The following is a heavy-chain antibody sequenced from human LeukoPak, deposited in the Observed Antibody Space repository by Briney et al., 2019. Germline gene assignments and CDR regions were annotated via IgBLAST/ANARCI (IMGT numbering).Heavy chain of an antibody. CDR1: GFSLSSYS. CDR3: ARVTGTTAGDH. D-gene: IGHD1-1*01. CDR2: ISSGSTSI. V-gene: IGHV3-21*01. Sequence: PGGSLRVSCAASGFSLSSYSMDWVRQAPGKGLEWVSSISSGSTSIYYADSVKGRFTISRDNAKNSLYLQMNSLRAEDTAVYYCARVTGTTAGDHWGQGTLVSVSS. J-gene: IGHJ5*02.